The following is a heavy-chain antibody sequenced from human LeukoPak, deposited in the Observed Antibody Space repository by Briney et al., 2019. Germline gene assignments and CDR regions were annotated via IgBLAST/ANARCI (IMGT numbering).Heavy chain of an antibody. J-gene: IGHJ5*02. CDR2: IYYSGST. D-gene: IGHD3-3*01. Sequence: SETLSLTCTVSGGSISSSSYYWGWIRQPPGKGLEWIGSIYYSGSTYYNPSLKSRVTISVDTSKNQFSLKLSSVTAADTAVYYCASKDRPGYYDFWSGSPRFDPWGQGTLVTVSS. V-gene: IGHV4-39*07. CDR1: GGSISSSSYY. CDR3: ASKDRPGYYDFWSGSPRFDP.